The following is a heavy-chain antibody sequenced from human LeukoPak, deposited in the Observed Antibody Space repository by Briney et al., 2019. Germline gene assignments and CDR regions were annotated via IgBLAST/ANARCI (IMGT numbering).Heavy chain of an antibody. Sequence: PGESLKISCKGSGYSFTSYWISWVRQMPGKGLEWMGRIDPSDSYTNYSPSFQGHVTISADKSISTAYLQWSSLKASDTAMYYCARLFYCSGGSCYLNWFDPWGQGTLVTVSS. J-gene: IGHJ5*02. CDR1: GYSFTSYW. CDR2: IDPSDSYT. CDR3: ARLFYCSGGSCYLNWFDP. V-gene: IGHV5-10-1*01. D-gene: IGHD2-15*01.